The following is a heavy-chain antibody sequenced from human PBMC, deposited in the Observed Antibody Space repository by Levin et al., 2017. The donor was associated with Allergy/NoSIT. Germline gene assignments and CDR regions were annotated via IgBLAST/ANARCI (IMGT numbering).Heavy chain of an antibody. CDR3: ARRKGRYFDWLPDY. CDR2: IRPGDSHT. CDR1: GYIFDNYF. D-gene: IGHD3-9*01. V-gene: IGHV5-51*01. J-gene: IGHJ4*02. Sequence: GESLKISCQGSGYIFDNYFIAWVRQMPGKGLEWMGIIRPGDSHTTYSPSFEGQVTISADKSISTAYLQWNSVKASDTAMYYCARRKGRYFDWLPDYWGQGTLVTVSS.